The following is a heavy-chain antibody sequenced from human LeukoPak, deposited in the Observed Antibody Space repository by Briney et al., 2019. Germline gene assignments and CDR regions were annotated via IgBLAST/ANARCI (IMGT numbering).Heavy chain of an antibody. Sequence: SETLSLTCIVSGGSIRSHYWSWIRQPPGKPLEWIGYMYYSGLTNSNPSLTSRVTLSIDKSRNQFSLNLRSLTAADTAVYYCARGPSEQFLGYYMDVWGKGTTVIVSS. CDR1: GGSIRSHY. J-gene: IGHJ6*03. CDR3: ARGPSEQFLGYYMDV. V-gene: IGHV4-59*11. D-gene: IGHD7-27*01. CDR2: MYYSGLT.